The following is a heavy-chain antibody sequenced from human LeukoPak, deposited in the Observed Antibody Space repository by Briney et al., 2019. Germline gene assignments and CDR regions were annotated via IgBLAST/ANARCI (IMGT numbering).Heavy chain of an antibody. CDR2: LYSDGNT. CDR3: ARGVEPLAANTLAY. D-gene: IGHD3-16*01. CDR1: GFTVITND. V-gene: IGHV3-53*01. Sequence: GGSLRLSCAASGFTVITNDMTWVRQAPGKGLEWVSVLYSDGNTEYADSVQGRFTISRHNSKNTLYLEMNSLSPDDTAVYYCARGVEPLAANTLAYWGQGTLVTVSS. J-gene: IGHJ4*02.